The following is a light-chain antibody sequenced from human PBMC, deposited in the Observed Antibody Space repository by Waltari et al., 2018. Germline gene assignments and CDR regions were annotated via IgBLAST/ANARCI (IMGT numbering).Light chain of an antibody. Sequence: EVVLTQSPGTLSLSPGERATLSCRARQSVSKYLAWYQQRPGQAPRLLIYAASTRATGVPDRFSGSGFGTDFSLTISRLEPEDFAVYYCQNHERLPATFGQGTKVKIK. V-gene: IGKV3-20*01. CDR1: QSVSKY. CDR3: QNHERLPAT. J-gene: IGKJ1*01. CDR2: AAS.